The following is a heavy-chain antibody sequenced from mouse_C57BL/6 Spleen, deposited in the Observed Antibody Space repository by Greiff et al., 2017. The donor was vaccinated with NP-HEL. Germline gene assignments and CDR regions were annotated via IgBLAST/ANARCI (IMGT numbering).Heavy chain of an antibody. CDR1: GYTFTSYW. CDR3: SIGQFYFGY. D-gene: IGHD3-3*01. J-gene: IGHJ2*01. V-gene: IGHV1-74*01. CDR2: IHPSDSDT. Sequence: VQLQQPGAELVKPGASVKVSCKASGYTFTSYWMHWVKQRPGQGLGWIGRIHPSDSDTNYNPKFKGKATLTVDKSSSTAYMQLCEVTSEDTAVYNSSIGQFYFGYWGKGTTLTV.